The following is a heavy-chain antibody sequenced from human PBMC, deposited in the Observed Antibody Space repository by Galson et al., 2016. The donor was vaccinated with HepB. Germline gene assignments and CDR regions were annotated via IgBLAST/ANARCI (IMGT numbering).Heavy chain of an antibody. Sequence: SLRLSCAASGFTFSNCYMSWIRQAPGKGLEWVAYISPSTTHINYADSVMGRFTVSRDNAKNSLYLQMNSLGAEDTAVYYCASPSGRYSVHTFDLWGQGTMVTVSS. CDR1: GFTFSNCY. D-gene: IGHD1-26*01. CDR3: ASPSGRYSVHTFDL. V-gene: IGHV3-11*06. CDR2: ISPSTTHI. J-gene: IGHJ3*01.